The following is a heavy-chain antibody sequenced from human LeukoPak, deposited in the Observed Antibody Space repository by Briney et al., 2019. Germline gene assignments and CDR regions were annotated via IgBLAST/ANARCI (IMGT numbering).Heavy chain of an antibody. CDR2: ISDSGGGT. CDR3: AKRGVVIRVILVGFHKQAYYFDS. CDR1: GITLSNCG. V-gene: IGHV3-23*01. D-gene: IGHD3-22*01. Sequence: GGSLRLSCAVSGITLSNCGMSWVRQAPGKGLEWVAGISDSGGGTNYADSVKGRFTISRDSPKNTLYLQMNSLRAEDTAVYFCAKRGVVIRVILVGFHKQAYYFDSWGQGALVTVSS. J-gene: IGHJ4*02.